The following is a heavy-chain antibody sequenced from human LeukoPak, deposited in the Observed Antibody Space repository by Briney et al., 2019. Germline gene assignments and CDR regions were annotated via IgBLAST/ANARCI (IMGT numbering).Heavy chain of an antibody. CDR3: AKSPSMLIVLRYFDWPDY. V-gene: IGHV3-23*01. J-gene: IGHJ4*02. Sequence: GGSLRLSCAASGFTFSSYAMSWVRQAPGKGLEWVSAISANGGSTYYADSVKGRFTISRDKSTNTLYLQMNSLRAEDTAVYYCAKSPSMLIVLRYFDWPDYWGQGTLVSGSS. D-gene: IGHD3-9*01. CDR1: GFTFSSYA. CDR2: ISANGGST.